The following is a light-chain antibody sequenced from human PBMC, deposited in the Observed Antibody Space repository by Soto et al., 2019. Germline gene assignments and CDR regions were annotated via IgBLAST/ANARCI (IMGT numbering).Light chain of an antibody. CDR3: QQYNNWPLWT. CDR1: QSVSSN. J-gene: IGKJ1*01. CDR2: GAS. Sequence: EIVMTQSPATLSVSPGERATLSCRASQSVSSNLAWYQQKPGQAPRLLVYGASTRPTGIPPRFSGSGSGTEFTLTISSMQSEDFAVYYCQQYNNWPLWTFGQGTKVEIK. V-gene: IGKV3-15*01.